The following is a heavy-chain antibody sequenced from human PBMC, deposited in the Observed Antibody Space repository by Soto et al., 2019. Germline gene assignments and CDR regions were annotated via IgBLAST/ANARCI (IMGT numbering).Heavy chain of an antibody. V-gene: IGHV3-30*18. D-gene: IGHD3-9*01. CDR3: AKSSIGYYDILTGYHYYYYMDV. J-gene: IGHJ6*03. CDR2: ISYDGSNK. CDR1: GITFSSYG. Sequence: GGSLRLSCAASGITFSSYGMHWVRQAPGKGLEWVAVISYDGSNKYYADSVKGRFTISRDNSKNTLYLQMNSLSAEDTAVYYCAKSSIGYYDILTGYHYYYYMDVWGKGTTVTVSS.